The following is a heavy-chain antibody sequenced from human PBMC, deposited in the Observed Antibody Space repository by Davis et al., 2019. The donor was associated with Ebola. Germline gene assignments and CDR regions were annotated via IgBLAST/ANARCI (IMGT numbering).Heavy chain of an antibody. J-gene: IGHJ4*02. CDR3: ARNNSGIPFDY. Sequence: PSETLSLTCAVYGGSFSGYYWSWIRQPPGKGLEWIGEINHSGTTNYNPSLKSRVTISVDTSKNQFSLKLKSVTAADTAVYYCARNNSGIPFDYWGQGTLVTVSS. CDR1: GGSFSGYY. CDR2: INHSGTT. D-gene: IGHD3-10*01. V-gene: IGHV4-34*01.